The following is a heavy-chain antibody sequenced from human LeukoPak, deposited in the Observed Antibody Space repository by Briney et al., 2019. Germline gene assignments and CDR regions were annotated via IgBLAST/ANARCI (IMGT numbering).Heavy chain of an antibody. CDR3: ARDEVVAAPNYFGMVV. CDR1: GYTFTSYD. J-gene: IGHJ6*02. V-gene: IGHV1-8*01. D-gene: IGHD2-15*01. Sequence: GASVKVSCKASGYTFTSYDVNWVRQATGQGLEWMGWMNPNSGNTGLAQKFQGRVTLTRDTSLSTAYTELSNLRSDDTAVYYCARDEVVAAPNYFGMVVWGQGTTVSVSS. CDR2: MNPNSGNT.